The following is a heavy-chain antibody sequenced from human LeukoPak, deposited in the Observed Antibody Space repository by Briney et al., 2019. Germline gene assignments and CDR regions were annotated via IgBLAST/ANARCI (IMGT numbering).Heavy chain of an antibody. D-gene: IGHD6-19*01. Sequence: GGSLRLSCAASGFSVSSNYMSWVRQAPGKGLEWVSVIYSAGSTYYADSVKGRFTISRDNAKNSLYLQMNSLRAEDTAVYYCARVTIAVADHFDYWGQGTLVTVSS. CDR3: ARVTIAVADHFDY. CDR1: GFSVSSNY. CDR2: IYSAGST. V-gene: IGHV3-53*01. J-gene: IGHJ4*02.